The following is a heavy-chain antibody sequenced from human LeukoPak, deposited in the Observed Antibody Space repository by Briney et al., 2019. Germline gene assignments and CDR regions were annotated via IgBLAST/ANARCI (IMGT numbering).Heavy chain of an antibody. D-gene: IGHD1-26*01. CDR1: GGSFSSYY. J-gene: IGHJ4*02. Sequence: SETLSLTCAVYGGSFSSYYWSWIRQPAGKGLEWIGRIYTSGSTNYNPSLKSRVTMSVDTSKNQFSLKLSSVTAADTAVYYCARGSYYYFDYWGQGTLVTVSS. CDR3: ARGSYYYFDY. CDR2: IYTSGST. V-gene: IGHV4-59*10.